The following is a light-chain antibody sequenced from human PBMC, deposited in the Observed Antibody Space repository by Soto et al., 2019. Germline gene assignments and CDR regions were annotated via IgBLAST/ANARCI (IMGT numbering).Light chain of an antibody. Sequence: EIVLTQSPGTLSLSPGERATLSCRASQSVSSYLAWYQQKPGQAPRLLIYDASSRASGIPARFSGSGSGTDFTLTISSLEPKDFAVYYCQQRSDWPLLTFGGGTKVEIK. J-gene: IGKJ4*01. CDR3: QQRSDWPLLT. CDR2: DAS. CDR1: QSVSSY. V-gene: IGKV3-11*01.